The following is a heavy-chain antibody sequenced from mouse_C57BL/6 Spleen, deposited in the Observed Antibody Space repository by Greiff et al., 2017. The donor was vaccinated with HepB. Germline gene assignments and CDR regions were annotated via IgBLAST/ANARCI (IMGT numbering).Heavy chain of an antibody. D-gene: IGHD2-4*01. J-gene: IGHJ3*01. CDR2: INPSTGGT. Sequence: EVQLQQSGPELVKPGASVKISCKASGYSFTGYYMNWVKQSPEKSLEWIGEINPSTGGTTYNQKFKAKATLTVDKSSSTAYMQLKSLTSEDSAVYYCARGGNDYDPFAYWGQGTLVTVSA. CDR3: ARGGNDYDPFAY. V-gene: IGHV1-42*01. CDR1: GYSFTGYY.